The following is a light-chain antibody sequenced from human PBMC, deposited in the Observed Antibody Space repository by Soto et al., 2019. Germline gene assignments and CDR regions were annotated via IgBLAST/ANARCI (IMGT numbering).Light chain of an antibody. V-gene: IGKV1-5*03. CDR1: QGISIY. Sequence: DIQMTQSPSTLSASVGDRVTITCRATQGISIYLAWYQQKPGKAPKLLIYKASTLESGVPSRFSGSGAGTEFTLTISSLQPDDFATYYCQEYDTYSTFGQGTKVDI. CDR3: QEYDTYST. J-gene: IGKJ1*01. CDR2: KAS.